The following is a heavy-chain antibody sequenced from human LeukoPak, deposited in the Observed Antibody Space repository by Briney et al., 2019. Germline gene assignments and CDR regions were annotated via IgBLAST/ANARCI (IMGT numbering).Heavy chain of an antibody. CDR2: INSDGSST. V-gene: IGHV3-74*01. CDR1: GFTFSSYW. J-gene: IGHJ6*02. D-gene: IGHD2-2*01. CDR3: GGQLLWEYGMDV. Sequence: PGGSLRLSCAASGFTFSSYWMHWVRQAPGKGLVWVSRINSDGSSTSYADPVKGRFTISRDNAKNTLYLQMNSLRAEDTAVYYCGGQLLWEYGMDVWGQGTTVTVSS.